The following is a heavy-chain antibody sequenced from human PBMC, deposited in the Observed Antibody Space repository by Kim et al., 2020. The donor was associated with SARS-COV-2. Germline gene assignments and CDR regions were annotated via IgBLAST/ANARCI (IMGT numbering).Heavy chain of an antibody. Sequence: SETLSLTCAVYGGSFSGYYWSWIRQPPGKGLEWIGEINHSGSTNYNPSLKSRVTISVDTSKNQFSLKLSSVTAADTAVYYCARAGVAVAGTYYYYYGMDV. D-gene: IGHD6-19*01. CDR2: INHSGST. CDR3: ARAGVAVAGTYYYYYGMDV. V-gene: IGHV4-34*01. J-gene: IGHJ6*01. CDR1: GGSFSGYY.